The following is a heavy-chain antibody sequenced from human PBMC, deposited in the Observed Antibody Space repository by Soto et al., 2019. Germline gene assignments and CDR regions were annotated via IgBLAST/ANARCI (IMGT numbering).Heavy chain of an antibody. V-gene: IGHV1-69*02. Sequence: SVKVSCKASGCTFSSYTISWVRQAPGQGLEWMGRIIPILGIANYAQKFQGRVTITADKSTSTAYMELSSLRSEDTAVYYCARVADLSWFDPWGQGTLVTVS. CDR2: IIPILGIA. CDR1: GCTFSSYT. D-gene: IGHD2-15*01. CDR3: ARVADLSWFDP. J-gene: IGHJ5*02.